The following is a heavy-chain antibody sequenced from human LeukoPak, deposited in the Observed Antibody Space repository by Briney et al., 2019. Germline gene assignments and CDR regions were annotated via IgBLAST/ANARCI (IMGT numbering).Heavy chain of an antibody. V-gene: IGHV3-23*01. CDR1: GFTFTNYA. CDR2: ISGSGDRT. CDR3: TKDPDIVVVVRATHWFDP. J-gene: IGHJ5*02. Sequence: GGSLRLSCAATGFTFTNYAMAWVRQAPGKGLEWVSGISGSGDRTYYADSVKGRFIISRDDSKNTVYLEMNGLSAEDTAIYYCTKDPDIVVVVRATHWFDPWGQGTLVTVSS. D-gene: IGHD2-15*01.